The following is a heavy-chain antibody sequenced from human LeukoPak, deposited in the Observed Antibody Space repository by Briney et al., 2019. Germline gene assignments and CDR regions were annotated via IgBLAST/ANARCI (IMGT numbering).Heavy chain of an antibody. J-gene: IGHJ6*02. CDR1: GGTFSSYD. CDR2: MNPNSGNT. Sequence: ASVKVSCKASGGTFSSYDINWVRQATGQGLEWMGWMNPNSGNTGYAQKFQGRVTMTTETSTSTAYMELRSLRSDDTAVYYCARERGIAAPGTDYYYGMDVWGQGTTVTVSS. D-gene: IGHD6-25*01. CDR3: ARERGIAAPGTDYYYGMDV. V-gene: IGHV1-8*02.